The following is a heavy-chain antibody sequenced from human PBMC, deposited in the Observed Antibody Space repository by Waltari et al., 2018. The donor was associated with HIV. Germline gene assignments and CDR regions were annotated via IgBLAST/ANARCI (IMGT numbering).Heavy chain of an antibody. D-gene: IGHD3-22*01. CDR3: ARDRGYYDSSGSYYFDY. CDR1: GGSISSYY. Sequence: QVQLQESGPGLVKPSETLSLTCTVSGGSISSYYWSWIRQPPGKGLEWIGYIYYSGSTNYNPSLKSRVTISVDTSKNQFSLKLSSVTAADTAVYYCARDRGYYDSSGSYYFDYWGQGTLVTVSS. J-gene: IGHJ4*02. V-gene: IGHV4-59*01. CDR2: IYYSGST.